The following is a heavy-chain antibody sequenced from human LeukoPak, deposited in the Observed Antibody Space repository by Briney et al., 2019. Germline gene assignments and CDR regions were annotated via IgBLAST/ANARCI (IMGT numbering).Heavy chain of an antibody. CDR2: IIPIFGTA. D-gene: IGHD2-15*01. Sequence: GASVKVSCKASGGTFSSYAINWVRQAPGQGLEWMGGIIPIFGTANYAQKFQGRVTITADKSTSTAYMELSSLRSEDTAVYYCAREGYCSGGSCYSGFDYWGQGTLVTVSS. J-gene: IGHJ4*02. CDR3: AREGYCSGGSCYSGFDY. V-gene: IGHV1-69*06. CDR1: GGTFSSYA.